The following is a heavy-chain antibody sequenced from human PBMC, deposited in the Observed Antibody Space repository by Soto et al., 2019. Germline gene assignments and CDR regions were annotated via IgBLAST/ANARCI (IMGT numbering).Heavy chain of an antibody. D-gene: IGHD2-15*01. CDR3: ERDFYPHESGAYEDTFDV. CDR1: VYTFTSYG. V-gene: IGHV1-3*01. J-gene: IGHJ3*01. CDR2: INAGNGNT. Sequence: ASVKVSCKASVYTFTSYGMEWVRQAPGQRQEKMGWINAGNGNTKYSQKFQGRVTITRDTSASTAYMELRRLRSEDTAGDECERDFYPHESGAYEDTFDVWGQGTIMTVSS.